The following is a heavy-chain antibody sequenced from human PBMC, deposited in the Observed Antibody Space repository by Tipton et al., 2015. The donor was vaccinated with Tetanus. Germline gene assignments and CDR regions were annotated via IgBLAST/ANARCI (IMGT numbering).Heavy chain of an antibody. CDR2: ISGNGRRT. D-gene: IGHD1-1*01. CDR3: ARRSLTNYGLDV. CDR1: GFTFSGYA. V-gene: IGHV3-23*01. J-gene: IGHJ6*02. Sequence: SLRLSCATSGFTFSGYAMSWVRQAPGKGLEWVSMISGNGRRTIYADSVKGRFTTSRDHAKNTVYLQMNSLRAEDTAVYFCARRSLTNYGLDVWGQGTPVTVSS.